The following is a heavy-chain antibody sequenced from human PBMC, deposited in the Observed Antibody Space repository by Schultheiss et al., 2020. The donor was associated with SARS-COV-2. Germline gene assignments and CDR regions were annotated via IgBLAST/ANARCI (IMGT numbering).Heavy chain of an antibody. V-gene: IGHV1-69*10. Sequence: SVKVSCKASGGTFSSYAISWVRQAPGKGLEWMGGFDPEDGETIYAQKFQGRVTMTTDTSTSTAYMELRSLRSEDTAVYYCARESVAVAGLSFYYGMDVWGQGTTVTVSS. J-gene: IGHJ6*02. CDR2: FDPEDGET. CDR3: ARESVAVAGLSFYYGMDV. CDR1: GGTFSSYA. D-gene: IGHD6-19*01.